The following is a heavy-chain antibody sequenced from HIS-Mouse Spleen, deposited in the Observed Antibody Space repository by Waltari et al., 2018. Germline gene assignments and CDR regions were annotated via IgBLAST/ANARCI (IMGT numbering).Heavy chain of an antibody. V-gene: IGHV4-39*07. CDR3: AREIPYSSSWYDWYFDL. Sequence: QLQLQESGPGLVKPSETLSLTCTVSGGSISSSSCYWGWSRRPPGKGLEWIGSIYYSGSTYYNPSLKSRVTISVDTSKNQFSVKLSSVTAADTAVYYCAREIPYSSSWYDWYFDLWGRGTLVTVSS. CDR1: GGSISSSSCY. D-gene: IGHD6-13*01. J-gene: IGHJ2*01. CDR2: IYYSGST.